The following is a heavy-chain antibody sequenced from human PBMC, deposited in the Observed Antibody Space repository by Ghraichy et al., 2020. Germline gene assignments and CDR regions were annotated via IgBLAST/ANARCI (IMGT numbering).Heavy chain of an antibody. CDR3: ARVPITVDYDSSGYLSWYFDL. Sequence: SETLSLTCAVSGGSISSGGYSWSWIRQPPGKGLEWIGYIYHSGSTYYNPSLKSRVTISVDRSKNQFSLKLSSVTAADTAVYYCARVPITVDYDSSGYLSWYFDLWGRGTLVTVSS. D-gene: IGHD3-22*01. CDR1: GGSISSGGYS. J-gene: IGHJ2*01. CDR2: IYHSGST. V-gene: IGHV4-30-2*01.